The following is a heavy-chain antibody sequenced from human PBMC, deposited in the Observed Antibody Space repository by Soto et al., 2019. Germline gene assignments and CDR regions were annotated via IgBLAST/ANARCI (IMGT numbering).Heavy chain of an antibody. CDR2: LSAYNGNT. J-gene: IGHJ3*02. CDR1: GYTFTSYG. V-gene: IGHV1-18*01. Sequence: ASVKVSCKASGYTFTSYGISWVRQAPGQRLEWMGWLSAYNGNTNYAQKLQGRVTLTTDTSTSTAYMELRSLRSDDPAVDYCAGVGRAVSVSAYLDIWGQGTMVTVSS. CDR3: AGVGRAVSVSAYLDI. D-gene: IGHD6-19*01.